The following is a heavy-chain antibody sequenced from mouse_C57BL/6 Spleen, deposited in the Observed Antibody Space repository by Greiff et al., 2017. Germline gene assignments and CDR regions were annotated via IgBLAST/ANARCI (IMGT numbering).Heavy chain of an antibody. V-gene: IGHV1-50*01. CDR2: IDPSDSYT. D-gene: IGHD4-1*01. CDR1: GYTFTSYW. J-gene: IGHJ2*01. CDR3: ATGTYYFDY. Sequence: QVQLQQSGAELVKPGASVKLSCKASGYTFTSYWMQWVKQRPGQGLEWIGEIDPSDSYTNYNQKFKGKATLTVDTSSSTAYMQLSSLTSEDSAVYYCATGTYYFDYWGQGTTLTVSS.